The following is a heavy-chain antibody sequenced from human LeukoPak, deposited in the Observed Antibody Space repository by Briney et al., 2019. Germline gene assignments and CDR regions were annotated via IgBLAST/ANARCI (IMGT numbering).Heavy chain of an antibody. Sequence: PSETLSLTCTVSGGSISSYYWSWIRQPPGKGLEWIGYIYYSGSTNYNPSLKSRVTISVDTSKNQFSLKLSSVTAADTAVYYCASLGYGDYGIDYWGQGTLVTVSS. J-gene: IGHJ4*02. D-gene: IGHD4-17*01. CDR3: ASLGYGDYGIDY. V-gene: IGHV4-59*01. CDR2: IYYSGST. CDR1: GGSISSYY.